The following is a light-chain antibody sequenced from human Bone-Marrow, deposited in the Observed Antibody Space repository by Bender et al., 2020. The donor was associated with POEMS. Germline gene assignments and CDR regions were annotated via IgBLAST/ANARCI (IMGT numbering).Light chain of an antibody. Sequence: SYVLTQPPSLSVAPGQTARITCGGNDIGSKSVHWYQQKPGQAPVLVVYDDSDRPSGISERFSGSNSGNTATLTISGTQAMDEADYYCQAWDNNIRVFGGGTKLTVL. J-gene: IGLJ3*02. V-gene: IGLV3-21*02. CDR3: QAWDNNIRV. CDR1: DIGSKS. CDR2: DDS.